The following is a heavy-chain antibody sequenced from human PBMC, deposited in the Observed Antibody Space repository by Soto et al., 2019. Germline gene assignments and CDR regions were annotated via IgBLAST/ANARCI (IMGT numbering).Heavy chain of an antibody. Sequence: SVKVSCKASGGTFSSYTISWVRQAPGQGLEWMGGIIPIFGTANYAQKFQGRVTITADESTSTAYMELSSLRSEDTAVYYCARSGGYSYGWPFDYWGQGTLVTVSS. CDR2: IIPIFGTA. CDR3: ARSGGYSYGWPFDY. J-gene: IGHJ4*02. V-gene: IGHV1-69*13. CDR1: GGTFSSYT. D-gene: IGHD5-18*01.